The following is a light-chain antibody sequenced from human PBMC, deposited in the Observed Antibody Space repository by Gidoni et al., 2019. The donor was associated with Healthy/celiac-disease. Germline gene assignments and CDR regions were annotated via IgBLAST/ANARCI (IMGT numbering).Light chain of an antibody. CDR1: QGISNY. Sequence: DSQMTQSPSSLSASVGDRVTITCRASQGISNYLAWYHQKPGKVPKLLIYAASTLQSGVPSRFSGSGSGTDFTLTISSLQPEDVATYYCQKYNSAPWGTFGQGTRLEIK. V-gene: IGKV1-27*01. J-gene: IGKJ5*01. CDR2: AAS. CDR3: QKYNSAPWGT.